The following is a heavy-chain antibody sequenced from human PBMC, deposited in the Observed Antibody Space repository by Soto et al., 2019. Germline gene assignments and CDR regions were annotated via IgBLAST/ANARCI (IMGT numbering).Heavy chain of an antibody. J-gene: IGHJ4*02. CDR2: IIPVFATP. Sequence: SVKVSCKTVGGTMRGYAFSWLRQATGQGLEWMGGIIPVFATPNHAQKFQDRVTISADESTSTVYMELRRLTAEDSAVYFCARGAEVFGYNWKYAPFEVWGQGTQVTVSS. CDR3: ARGAEVFGYNWKYAPFEV. V-gene: IGHV1-69*13. CDR1: GGTMRGYA. D-gene: IGHD1-20*01.